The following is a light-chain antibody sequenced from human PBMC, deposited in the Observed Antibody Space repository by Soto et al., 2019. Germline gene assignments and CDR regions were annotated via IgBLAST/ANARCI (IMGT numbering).Light chain of an antibody. V-gene: IGKV1-8*01. CDR3: QQYYSYSWT. CDR2: AAS. J-gene: IGKJ1*01. CDR1: QGISSY. Sequence: AIRMTQSPSSLSASTGDRVTITCRASQGISSYLAWYQQKPGKAPKLLIYAASTLQSGVPSRFSSSGSGTDFTLTISCLQSEDFATYYCQQYYSYSWTFGQGTKVEIK.